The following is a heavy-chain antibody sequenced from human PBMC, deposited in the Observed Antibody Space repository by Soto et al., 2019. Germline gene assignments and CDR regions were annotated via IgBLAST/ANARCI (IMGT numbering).Heavy chain of an antibody. Sequence: GASVKVSCKASGGTFSSYAISWLRQAPGQGLEWMGGIIPIFGTANYAQKFQGRVTITADESTSTAYMELSSLRSEDTAVYYCARDRARTGAYYFDYWGQGTLVTVSS. V-gene: IGHV1-69*13. CDR1: GGTFSSYA. D-gene: IGHD1-26*01. J-gene: IGHJ4*02. CDR2: IIPIFGTA. CDR3: ARDRARTGAYYFDY.